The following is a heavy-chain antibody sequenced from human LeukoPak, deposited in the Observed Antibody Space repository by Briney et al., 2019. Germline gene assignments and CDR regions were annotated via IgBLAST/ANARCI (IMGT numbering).Heavy chain of an antibody. CDR3: ARVDDPAGAFDI. D-gene: IGHD1-1*01. V-gene: IGHV4-30-4*01. J-gene: IGHJ3*02. CDR1: GGSISSGDYY. Sequence: PSETLSLTCTVSGGSISSGDYYWSWIRQPPGKGLEWIGYIYYSGSTYYNPSLKSRVTISVDTSKNQFSLKLSSVTAADTAVYYCARVDDPAGAFDIRGQGTMVTVSS. CDR2: IYYSGST.